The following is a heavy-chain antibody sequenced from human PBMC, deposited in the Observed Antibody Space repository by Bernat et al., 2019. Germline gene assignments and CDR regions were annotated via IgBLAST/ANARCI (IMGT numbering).Heavy chain of an antibody. Sequence: EVQLVESGGGLVKPGGSLRLSCAASGFTFSSYSMNWVRQAPGKGREWGSSISSSSSYIYYADSVDGRFTLYRDHAKNSLYQQMNSPEADDTALYYRASDLVVETAGQYRIHDAFAIWGQGTMVTVSS. CDR2: ISSSSSYI. CDR3: ASDLVVETAGQYRIHDAFAI. D-gene: IGHD2-2*01. CDR1: GFTFSSYS. V-gene: IGHV3-21*01. J-gene: IGHJ3*02.